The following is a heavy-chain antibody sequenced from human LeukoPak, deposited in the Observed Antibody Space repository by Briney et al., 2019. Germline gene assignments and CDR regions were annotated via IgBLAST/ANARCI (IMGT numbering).Heavy chain of an antibody. Sequence: SETLSLTCTVAGASIRNYYWSWIRQPPGKGLEWIGYIYSSGGTNYDPSLKSRVTISVDTSKNQFSLKLSSATAADTAVYYCAVTPHSYGSGSYTDYWGQGTLVTVSS. CDR1: GASIRNYY. CDR3: AVTPHSYGSGSYTDY. CDR2: IYSSGGT. V-gene: IGHV4-59*01. J-gene: IGHJ4*02. D-gene: IGHD3-10*01.